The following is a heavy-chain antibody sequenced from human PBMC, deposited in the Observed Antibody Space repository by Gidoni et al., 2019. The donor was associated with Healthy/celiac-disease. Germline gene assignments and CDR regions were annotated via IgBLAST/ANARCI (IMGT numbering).Heavy chain of an antibody. CDR2: ISYDGSNK. CDR1: GFTFSSYA. D-gene: IGHD3-3*01. Sequence: QVQLVESGGGVVQPGRSLRLSCAASGFTFSSYAMHWVRQAPGKGLEWVAVISYDGSNKYYADSVKGRFTISRDNSKNTLYLQMNSLRAEDTAVYYCARDLVVIIHYYYYGMDVWGQGTTVTVSS. V-gene: IGHV3-30*04. CDR3: ARDLVVIIHYYYYGMDV. J-gene: IGHJ6*02.